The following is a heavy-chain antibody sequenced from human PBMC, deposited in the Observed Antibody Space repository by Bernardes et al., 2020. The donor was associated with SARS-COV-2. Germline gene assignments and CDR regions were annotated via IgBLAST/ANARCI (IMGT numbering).Heavy chain of an antibody. V-gene: IGHV4-59*11. CDR3: ARYPTRGLDI. J-gene: IGHJ6*02. D-gene: IGHD1-1*01. CDR2: IYSSGTT. CDR1: GGSMTSQY. Sequence: SETLSLTCIVSGGSMTSQYWSWIRQSPGKGLEWIGYIYSSGTTNYNPSLRSRVTISVDTSKNQFSLRLSSVTAADTAVYYWARYPTRGLDIWGQGSTVTVSS.